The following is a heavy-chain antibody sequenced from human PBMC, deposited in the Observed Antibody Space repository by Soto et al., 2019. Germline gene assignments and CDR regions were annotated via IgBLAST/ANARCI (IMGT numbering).Heavy chain of an antibody. D-gene: IGHD3-3*01. CDR3: ARDHYDFWSGYPSPNWFDP. J-gene: IGHJ5*02. CDR1: GYTFTSYG. Sequence: GASVTVSCKASGYTFTSYGICWVRQAPGQGLEWMGWISAYNGNTNYAQKLQGRVTMTTDTSTSTAYMELRSLRSDDTAVYYCARDHYDFWSGYPSPNWFDPWGQGTLVTVSS. CDR2: ISAYNGNT. V-gene: IGHV1-18*04.